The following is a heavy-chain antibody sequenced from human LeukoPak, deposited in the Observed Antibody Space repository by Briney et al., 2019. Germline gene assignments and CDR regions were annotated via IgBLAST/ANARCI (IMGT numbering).Heavy chain of an antibody. CDR2: ISAYNGNT. J-gene: IGHJ4*02. CDR1: GYTFTSYG. V-gene: IGHV1-18*01. Sequence: ASVKVSCKASGYTFTSYGISWVRQAPGQGLEWMGWISAYNGNTNYAQKLQGGVTMTTDTSTSTAYMELRSLRSDDTAVYYCARGRGYYDSSGYYREKPLDYWGQGTLVTVSS. D-gene: IGHD3-22*01. CDR3: ARGRGYYDSSGYYREKPLDY.